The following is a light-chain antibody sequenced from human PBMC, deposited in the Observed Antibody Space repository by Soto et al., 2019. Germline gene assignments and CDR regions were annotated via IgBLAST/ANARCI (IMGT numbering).Light chain of an antibody. CDR1: QSAISN. Sequence: EIVMTQSPATLSVSPGERVTLSCRASQSAISNLAWYQQKPGQTPRLLIYDASSRATGIPDRFSGSGSGTDFTLTISRLEPEDFAVYYCQQYDSSPKTFGQGTKVDI. V-gene: IGKV3-20*01. CDR2: DAS. J-gene: IGKJ1*01. CDR3: QQYDSSPKT.